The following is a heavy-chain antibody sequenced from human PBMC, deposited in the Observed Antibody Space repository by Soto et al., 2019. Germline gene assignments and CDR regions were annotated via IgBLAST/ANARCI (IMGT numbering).Heavy chain of an antibody. D-gene: IGHD2-15*01. CDR3: ARVISLGYFRGGSCPGAFDI. CDR1: GFTFSSYS. V-gene: IGHV3-21*01. J-gene: IGHJ3*02. CDR2: ISSSSSYI. Sequence: GGYLRLSCAASGFTFSSYSMNWVRQAPGKGLEWVSSISSSSSYIYYADSVKGRFTISRDNAKNSLYLKMNGLGAEDTAVYYCARVISLGYFRGGSCPGAFDIWSQGTMVIVSS.